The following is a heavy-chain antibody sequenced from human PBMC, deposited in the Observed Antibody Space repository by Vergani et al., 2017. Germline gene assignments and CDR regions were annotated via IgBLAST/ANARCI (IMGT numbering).Heavy chain of an antibody. CDR2: TYYRSKWYN. CDR3: ARDIAAAGAPGYYYGMDV. CDR1: GDSVSSNSAA. D-gene: IGHD6-13*01. J-gene: IGHJ6*02. V-gene: IGHV6-1*01. Sequence: QVQLQQSGPGLVKPSQTLLLTCAISGDSVSSNSAAWNWIRQSPSRGLEWLGRTYYRSKWYNDYAVSVKSRITINPDTSKNQFSLQLNSVTPEDTAVYYCARDIAAAGAPGYYYGMDVWGQGTTVTVSS.